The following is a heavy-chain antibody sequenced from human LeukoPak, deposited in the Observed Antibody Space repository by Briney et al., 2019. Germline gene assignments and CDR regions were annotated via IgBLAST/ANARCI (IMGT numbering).Heavy chain of an antibody. CDR2: INHSGST. V-gene: IGHV4-34*01. Sequence: SETLSLTCTVSGGSLISGGPYWSWIRQPPGKGLEWIGEINHSGSTNYNPSLKSRVTISVDTSKNQFSLKLSSVTAADTAVYYCARALRVVVVARRLGWFDPWGQGTLVTVSS. D-gene: IGHD2-15*01. CDR3: ARALRVVVVARRLGWFDP. J-gene: IGHJ5*02. CDR1: GGSLISGGPY.